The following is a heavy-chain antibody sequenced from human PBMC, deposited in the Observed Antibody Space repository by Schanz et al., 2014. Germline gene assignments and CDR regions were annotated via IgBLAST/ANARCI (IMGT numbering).Heavy chain of an antibody. CDR3: AKPPPGYLITWYTYYFVS. J-gene: IGHJ4*02. CDR1: GFTFSNYV. Sequence: DVVLVESGGASVQPGGSLRLSCAASGFTFSNYVMDWVRQAPGTGLEWVASITYNGDSTYYTDSVKGRFTISRDNSRNTLYLQMDGLRAEDTAVYYCAKPPPGYLITWYTYYFVSWGQGTLVTVSS. D-gene: IGHD1-1*01. V-gene: IGHV3-23*04. CDR2: ITYNGDST.